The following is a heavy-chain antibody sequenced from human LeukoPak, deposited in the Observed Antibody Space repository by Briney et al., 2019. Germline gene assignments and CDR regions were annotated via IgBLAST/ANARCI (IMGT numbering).Heavy chain of an antibody. V-gene: IGHV4-38-2*02. CDR2: IYHSGST. CDR1: GYYISSGYY. Sequence: SETLSLTCSVSGYYISSGYYWGWIRQPPGKGLEWIGSIYHSGSTYYNPSLKSRVTISVDTSNNQFSLKLSSVTAADTAVYYCARDHRVRELPYVAIDYWGQGTLVTVSS. CDR3: ARDHRVRELPYVAIDY. D-gene: IGHD1-26*01. J-gene: IGHJ4*02.